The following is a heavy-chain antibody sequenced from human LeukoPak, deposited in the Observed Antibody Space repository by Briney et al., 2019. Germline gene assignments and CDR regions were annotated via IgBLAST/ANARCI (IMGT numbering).Heavy chain of an antibody. CDR2: IKPDGTEK. J-gene: IGHJ3*02. CDR1: GFTFSTSW. CDR3: ARVYYYGSGSYLDAFDI. V-gene: IGHV3-7*03. D-gene: IGHD3-10*01. Sequence: GGSLRLSCAASGFTFSTSWMAWVRQAPGKALEWVANIKPDGTEKNYVDSVKGRFTISRDNAKNSLYLQMNSLRAEDTALYYCARVYYYGSGSYLDAFDIWGQGTMVTVSS.